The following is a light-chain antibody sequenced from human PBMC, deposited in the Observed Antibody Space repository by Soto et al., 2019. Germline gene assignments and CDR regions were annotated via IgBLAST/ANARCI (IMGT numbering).Light chain of an antibody. J-gene: IGKJ1*01. Sequence: DIQMSPSPSTLSGSVGDRVTITCRASQNISSWLAWYQQKPGKAPKLLIYAASSLQSGVPSRFSGSGSGTDFSLTISSLHPEDVATYYCQQVDSYPRPFGQGTKVDIK. V-gene: IGKV1-5*01. CDR3: QQVDSYPRP. CDR1: QNISSW. CDR2: AAS.